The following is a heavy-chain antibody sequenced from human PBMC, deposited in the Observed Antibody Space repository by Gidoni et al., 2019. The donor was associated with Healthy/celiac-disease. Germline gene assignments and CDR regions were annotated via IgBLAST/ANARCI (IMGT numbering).Heavy chain of an antibody. D-gene: IGHD6-13*01. Sequence: EVQLLESGGGLVQPGGSLRLSCAAAGFTLSSYAMSWVRQAPGKGLEWVSAISGSGGSTYYADSVKGRFTISRDKSKNTLYLQMNSLRAEDTAVYYCAKDGSSSDFDYWGQGTLVTVSS. CDR3: AKDGSSSDFDY. CDR1: GFTLSSYA. V-gene: IGHV3-23*01. CDR2: ISGSGGST. J-gene: IGHJ4*02.